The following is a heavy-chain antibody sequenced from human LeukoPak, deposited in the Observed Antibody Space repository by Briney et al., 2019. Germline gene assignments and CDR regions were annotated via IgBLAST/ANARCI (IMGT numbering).Heavy chain of an antibody. J-gene: IGHJ4*02. CDR1: GFTFSSYW. CDR3: ARDFPVAVAGTPFDY. D-gene: IGHD6-19*01. V-gene: IGHV3-7*01. CDR2: IKQGGSEK. Sequence: GGSLRLSCAASGFTFSSYWMSWVRQAPGKGLEWVANIKQGGSEKYYVDSVKGRFTISRDNAKNSLYLQMNSLRAEDTAVYYCARDFPVAVAGTPFDYWGQGTLVTVSS.